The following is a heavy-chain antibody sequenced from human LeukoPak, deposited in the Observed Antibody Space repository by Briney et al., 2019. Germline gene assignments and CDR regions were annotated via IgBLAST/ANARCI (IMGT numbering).Heavy chain of an antibody. J-gene: IGHJ4*02. CDR3: ASYTINRWSSYFDY. CDR2: IYHSGST. Sequence: SETLSLTCTVSGGSISSSSYYWGWIRQPPGKGLEWIGYIYHSGSTYYNPSLKSRVTISVDRSKNQFSLNLSSVTAADTAVYYCASYTINRWSSYFDYWGQGTLVTVSS. V-gene: IGHV4-30-2*01. CDR1: GGSISSSSYY. D-gene: IGHD4-23*01.